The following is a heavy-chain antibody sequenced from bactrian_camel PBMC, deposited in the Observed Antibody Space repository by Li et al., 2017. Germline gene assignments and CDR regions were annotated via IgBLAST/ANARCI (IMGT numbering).Heavy chain of an antibody. V-gene: IGHV3S53*01. CDR1: ERIYSSDC. CDR2: INSDGRV. J-gene: IGHJ4*01. CDR3: AAGPRACGDTWYTLASSAYNI. D-gene: IGHD6*01. Sequence: HVQLVESGGGSVQAGGSLRLSCAAGERIYSSDCIGWFRQVSGKEREEVGYINSDGRVTYANSVKGRFTISQDKAKRTLYLQMNSLKPEDSAMYYCAAGPRACGDTWYTLASSAYNIWGQGTQVTVS.